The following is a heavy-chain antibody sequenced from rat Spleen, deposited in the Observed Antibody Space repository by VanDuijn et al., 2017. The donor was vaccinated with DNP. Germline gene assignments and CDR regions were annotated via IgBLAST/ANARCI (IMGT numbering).Heavy chain of an antibody. Sequence: EVQLVESGGGLLQPGRSLKLSCAASGFTFSDYNMAWVRQAPKKGLELVATIIYDGGGTYYRDSVKGRFTISRDNAKSTLYLQMDSLRSEDTATYYCATEDYGYPFDYWGQGVMVTVSS. J-gene: IGHJ2*01. CDR3: ATEDYGYPFDY. CDR1: GFTFSDYN. CDR2: IIYDGGGT. V-gene: IGHV5S10*01. D-gene: IGHD1-7*01.